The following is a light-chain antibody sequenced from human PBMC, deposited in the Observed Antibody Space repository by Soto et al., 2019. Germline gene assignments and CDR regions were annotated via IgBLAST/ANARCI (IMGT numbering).Light chain of an antibody. Sequence: EIVLTQSPATLHLSPGEGATLSCRASQTIHNYLAWYQQKPGRPPSLLIYDASNRAAGIPAKFSGSGSGTDFTLTISSLEPEDSAVYYCQQRSAWPPTFGRGTKVEI. CDR1: QTIHNY. J-gene: IGKJ1*01. CDR3: QQRSAWPPT. CDR2: DAS. V-gene: IGKV3-11*01.